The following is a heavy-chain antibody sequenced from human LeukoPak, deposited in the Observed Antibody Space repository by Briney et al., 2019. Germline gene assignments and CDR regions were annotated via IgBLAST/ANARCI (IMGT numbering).Heavy chain of an antibody. D-gene: IGHD3-10*01. CDR3: AGYGSGRPYYYYYYMDV. CDR2: MNADSGNT. Sequence: ASVKVSCKASGYTFIYYDINRVRQATGQGLEWMGWMNADSGNTGYAQKFQGGVTFTRNTSTSTAYMELSSLRSEDTAVYYCAGYGSGRPYYYYYYMDVWGKGTTVTISS. V-gene: IGHV1-8*03. J-gene: IGHJ6*03. CDR1: GYTFIYYD.